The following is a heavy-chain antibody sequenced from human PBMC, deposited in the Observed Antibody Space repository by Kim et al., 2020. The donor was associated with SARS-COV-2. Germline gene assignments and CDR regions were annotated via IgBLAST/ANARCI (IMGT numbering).Heavy chain of an antibody. J-gene: IGHJ5*02. CDR2: ISGSGGST. D-gene: IGHD1-20*01. V-gene: IGHV3-23*01. Sequence: GGSLRLSCAASGFTFSSYAMSWVRQAPGKGLEWVSAISGSGGSTYYADSVKGRFTISRDNSKNTLYLQMNSLRAEDTAVYYCAKEAPRSYNWNDFDWFDPWGQGTLVTVSS. CDR1: GFTFSSYA. CDR3: AKEAPRSYNWNDFDWFDP.